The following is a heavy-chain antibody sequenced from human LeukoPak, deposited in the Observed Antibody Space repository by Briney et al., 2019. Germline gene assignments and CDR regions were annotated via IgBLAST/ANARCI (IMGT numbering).Heavy chain of an antibody. CDR2: IYSGGST. V-gene: IGHV3-66*02. CDR1: GFTVSSNY. Sequence: GGSLRLSCAASGFTVSSNYMSWVRQAPGKGLEWVSVIYSGGSTYYADSVKGRFTISRDNSKNTLYLQMNSLRAEDTAMYYCARDREGYYGSGSYVYWGQGTLVTVSS. J-gene: IGHJ4*02. CDR3: ARDREGYYGSGSYVY. D-gene: IGHD3-10*01.